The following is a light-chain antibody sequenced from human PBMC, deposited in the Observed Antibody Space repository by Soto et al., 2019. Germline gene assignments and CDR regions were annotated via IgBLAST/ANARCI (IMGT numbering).Light chain of an antibody. J-gene: IGKJ1*01. CDR1: QSVSSN. V-gene: IGKV3-15*01. CDR3: QQYNDWPPWT. Sequence: EIEMTQSPATLSVSPGERAILSCRASQSVSSNLAWYQQKPGQAPRLLIYGASTRATGIPARFSGSGSGTEFTLTISTLQSEDFAVYYCQQYNDWPPWTFGPGTKVEMK. CDR2: GAS.